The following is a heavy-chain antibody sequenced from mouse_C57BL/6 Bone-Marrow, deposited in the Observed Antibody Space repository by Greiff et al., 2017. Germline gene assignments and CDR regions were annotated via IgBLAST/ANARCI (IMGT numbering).Heavy chain of an antibody. CDR2: IWSGGST. V-gene: IGHV2-2*01. CDR1: GFSLTSYG. J-gene: IGHJ4*01. Sequence: VQLQQSGPGLVQPSPSLSITCTVSGFSLTSYGVHWVRQSPGKGLEWLGVIWSGGSTDYNAAFISSLSISKDNSKSHVFFKMNSLQADDTDIDYCARNSEGYYAMDYWGQGTSVTVSS. CDR3: ARNSEGYYAMDY.